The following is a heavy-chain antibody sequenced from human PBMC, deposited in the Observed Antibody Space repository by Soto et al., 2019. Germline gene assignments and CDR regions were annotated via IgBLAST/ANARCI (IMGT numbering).Heavy chain of an antibody. CDR1: GDSVSSNSAA. Sequence: SQTLSLTCAISGDSVSSNSAAWNWIRQSPSRGLEWLGRTYYRSKWYNDYAVSVKSRITINPDTSKNLFSLQLNSVTPEDTAVYYCARDRTYYDFWSGYPPPPHYYYYGMDVWGQGTTVTVSS. J-gene: IGHJ6*02. CDR3: ARDRTYYDFWSGYPPPPHYYYYGMDV. D-gene: IGHD3-3*01. CDR2: TYYRSKWYN. V-gene: IGHV6-1*01.